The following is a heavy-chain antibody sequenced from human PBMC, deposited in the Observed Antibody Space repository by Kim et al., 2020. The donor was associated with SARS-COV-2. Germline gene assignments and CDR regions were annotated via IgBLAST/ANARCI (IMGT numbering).Heavy chain of an antibody. CDR1: GFTFSSYA. V-gene: IGHV3-30*04. Sequence: GGSLRLSCAASGFTFSSYAMHWVRQAPGKGLEWVAVISYDGSNKYYADSVKGRFTISRDNSKNTLYLQMNSLRAEDTAVYYCARDRILRGYSYGYSPLDYWGQGTLVTVSS. J-gene: IGHJ4*02. CDR2: ISYDGSNK. D-gene: IGHD5-18*01. CDR3: ARDRILRGYSYGYSPLDY.